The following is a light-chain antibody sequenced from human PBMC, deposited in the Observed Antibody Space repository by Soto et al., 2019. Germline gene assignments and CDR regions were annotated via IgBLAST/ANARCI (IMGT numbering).Light chain of an antibody. J-gene: IGKJ3*01. CDR3: QQANSFPFT. CDR1: QDIHTW. Sequence: DMQMTQSPSSVSASLGDRVTITCRASQDIHTWLAWYQQKPGQAPKLLIYGASQLQSGVPSRFSGSGSGTDFTLTISILQSEYFASYYWQQANSFPFTFGPGTKVDVK. CDR2: GAS. V-gene: IGKV1-12*01.